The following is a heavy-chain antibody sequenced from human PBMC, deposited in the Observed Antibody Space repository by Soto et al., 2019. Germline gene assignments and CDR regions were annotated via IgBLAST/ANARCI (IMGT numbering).Heavy chain of an antibody. CDR2: ISYDGSNK. D-gene: IGHD5-12*01. Sequence: EGSLRLSCAASGFTFSSYAMHWVRQAPGKGLEWVAVISYDGSNKYYADSVKGRFTISRDNSKNTLYLQMNSLRAEDTAVYYCARVGLGYEAFEIWGQGTMVT. J-gene: IGHJ3*02. V-gene: IGHV3-30-3*01. CDR1: GFTFSSYA. CDR3: ARVGLGYEAFEI.